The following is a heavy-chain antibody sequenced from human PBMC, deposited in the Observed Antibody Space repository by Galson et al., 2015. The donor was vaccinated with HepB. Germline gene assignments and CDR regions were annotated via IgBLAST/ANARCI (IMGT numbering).Heavy chain of an antibody. CDR1: GFTFSSYW. CDR3: AGDDVGGYFYS. J-gene: IGHJ5*01. D-gene: IGHD3-22*01. CDR2: IKRDGSGK. V-gene: IGHV3-7*01. Sequence: SLRLSCAASGFTFSSYWMSWVRQAPGKGPEWVANIKRDGSGKYYVDSVKGRFTISRDNAKNSLYLEMNSLRAEDTAVYYCAGDDVGGYFYSWGQGTLVTVSS.